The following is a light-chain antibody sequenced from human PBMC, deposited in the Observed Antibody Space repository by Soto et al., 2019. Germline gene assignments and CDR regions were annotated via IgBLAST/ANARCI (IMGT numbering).Light chain of an antibody. CDR3: QQRSNWPPA. CDR2: DAS. CDR1: QSVNSY. Sequence: EIVLTQSPATLSLSPGERANLSCRASQSVNSYLAWYQQKPGQGPRPLIYDASNRATGIPARFSGSGSGTDFTLTISSLEPEDLAVYYCQQRSNWPPAFGGGTKVEIK. J-gene: IGKJ4*01. V-gene: IGKV3-11*01.